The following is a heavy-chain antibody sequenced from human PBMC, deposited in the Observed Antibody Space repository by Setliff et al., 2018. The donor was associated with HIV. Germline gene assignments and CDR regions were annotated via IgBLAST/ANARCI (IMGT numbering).Heavy chain of an antibody. V-gene: IGHV4-34*01. CDR2: INHSGST. CDR3: ARVRLELRQYWFES. CDR1: AASFSDYY. J-gene: IGHJ5*01. D-gene: IGHD1-7*01. Sequence: SETLSLTCSLYAASFSDYYWSWIRPPPGKGLEWIGEINHSGSTNYNPSLKRRVTISVDTSKNQFSLKLHSVTAADTAVYYCARVRLELRQYWFESWGQGSPVTVSS.